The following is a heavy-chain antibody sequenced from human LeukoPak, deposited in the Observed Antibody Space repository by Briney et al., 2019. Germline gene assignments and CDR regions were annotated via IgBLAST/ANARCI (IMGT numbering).Heavy chain of an antibody. CDR2: IYPGDSDT. V-gene: IGHV5-51*01. J-gene: IGHJ6*04. CDR1: GYSFTKYW. Sequence: GESLKISCKNSGYSFTKYWIGWVRQMPGKGLEWMGIIYPGDSDTRYSPSFQGQVTISADKSIRTVYLQWSSLKASDTAMYYCARTRYYGSSYNYMDVWGKGTTVTVSS. CDR3: ARTRYYGSSYNYMDV. D-gene: IGHD3-10*01.